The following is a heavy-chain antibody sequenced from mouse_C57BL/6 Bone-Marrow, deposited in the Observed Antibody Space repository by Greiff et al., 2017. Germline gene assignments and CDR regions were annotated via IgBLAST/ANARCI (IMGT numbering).Heavy chain of an antibody. Sequence: EVQLQQSGPELVKPGASVKMSCKASGYTFTDYNMHWVKQSPGKRLEWIGYIIPSNGGTNYNQKFKGKATFTVNKSSSTAYMELRSLTSEDYAVYYWARGYYARDYWGQGTAVTVSS. J-gene: IGHJ4*01. CDR3: ARGYYARDY. V-gene: IGHV1-22*01. CDR2: IIPSNGGT. CDR1: GYTFTDYN.